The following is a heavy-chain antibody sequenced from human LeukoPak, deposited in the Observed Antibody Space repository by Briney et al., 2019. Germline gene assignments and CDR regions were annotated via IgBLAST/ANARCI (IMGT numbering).Heavy chain of an antibody. D-gene: IGHD3-16*01. Sequence: SSETLSLTCAVSGGSVSSANYYWSWVRQPPGKGLEWIGYIYYSGSTTYDPSLKSRVTISVDTSKNQFSLKLTSVTAADTGVYYCVRHPRGGPYFDYWGQGTLVTVSS. V-gene: IGHV4-61*01. CDR1: GGSVSSANYY. CDR3: VRHPRGGPYFDY. CDR2: IYYSGST. J-gene: IGHJ4*02.